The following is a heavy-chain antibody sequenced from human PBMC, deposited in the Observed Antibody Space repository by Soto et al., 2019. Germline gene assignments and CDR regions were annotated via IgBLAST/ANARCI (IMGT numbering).Heavy chain of an antibody. D-gene: IGHD3-22*01. V-gene: IGHV4-38-2*02. Sequence: LSLTCAVSGYSISSGYYWGWIRQPPGKGLEWIGSIYHSGSTYYNPSLKSRVTISVDTSKNQFSLKLSSVTAADTAVYYCARDLGYYYDSSGYYDYWGQGTLVTVSS. CDR3: ARDLGYYYDSSGYYDY. CDR1: GYSISSGYY. J-gene: IGHJ4*02. CDR2: IYHSGST.